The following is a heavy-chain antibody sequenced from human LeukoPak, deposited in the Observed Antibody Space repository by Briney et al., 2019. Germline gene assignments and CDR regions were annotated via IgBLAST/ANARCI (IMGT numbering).Heavy chain of an antibody. CDR1: AFTLTYA. J-gene: IGHJ4*02. Sequence: PGGSLRLSCAASAFTLTYAMTWVRQAPGKGLEWVSSISASSGNTFYADSVKGRFTMSRDKYANTLYLQMDSLRADDTAIYYCAKGAFDYGDYYFHSWGQGTLVSVSS. CDR2: ISASSGNT. D-gene: IGHD4-17*01. CDR3: AKGAFDYGDYYFHS. V-gene: IGHV3-23*01.